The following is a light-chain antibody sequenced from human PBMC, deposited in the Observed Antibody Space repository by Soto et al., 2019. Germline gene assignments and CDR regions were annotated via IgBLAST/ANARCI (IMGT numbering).Light chain of an antibody. CDR1: QSVSSSY. V-gene: IGKV3-20*01. Sequence: EIVLTQSPGTLSLSPGERATLSCRASQSVSSSYLAGYQQKPGQAPRLLIYGASSRATGIPDRFSGSGSGTDFTLTISRLEAEDFAVYYCQQYGSSLWTFDQGTKVEI. CDR3: QQYGSSLWT. J-gene: IGKJ1*01. CDR2: GAS.